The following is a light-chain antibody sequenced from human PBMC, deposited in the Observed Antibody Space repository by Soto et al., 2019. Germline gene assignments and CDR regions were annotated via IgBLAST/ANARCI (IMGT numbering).Light chain of an antibody. J-gene: IGLJ1*01. V-gene: IGLV2-14*01. CDR2: DVS. CDR3: SSYTSSSTLIYV. CDR1: SSDVGGYNY. Sequence: QSALTQPASVSGSPGQSITISCTGTSSDVGGYNYVSWYQQHPGKAPKLMIYDVSNRPSGVSNRFSGSKSGNTASLIISGLQAEDEGDYYCSSYTSSSTLIYVFGTGTKLTVL.